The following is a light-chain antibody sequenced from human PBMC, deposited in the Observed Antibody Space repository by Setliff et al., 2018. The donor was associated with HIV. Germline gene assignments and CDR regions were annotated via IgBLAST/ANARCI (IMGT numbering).Light chain of an antibody. CDR3: QQYYNAPQT. V-gene: IGKV4-1*01. J-gene: IGKJ1*01. Sequence: DIVLTQSPDSLAVSLGERATINCKSSQSLLFSSDNMNYLSWYQQRPGRPPKLIIYWASTRESGVPDRFSGSGSGTNFTLTIRSLQAEDAAVYYCQQYYNAPQTFGQGTKV. CDR2: WAS. CDR1: QSLLFSSDNMNY.